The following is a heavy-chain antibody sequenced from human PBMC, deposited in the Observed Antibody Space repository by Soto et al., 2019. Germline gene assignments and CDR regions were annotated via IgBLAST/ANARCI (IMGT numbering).Heavy chain of an antibody. CDR1: GGLITRNDYY. Sequence: QMQLQESGPGLVKPSETLSLTCSVSGGLITRNDYYWGWIRQPPGKGLEWIGSWFYTGDSFYNPSLKSRVTVFVDTSKNQFSLRLTSVTAADTAVYYCAALAITRLDRTHLASFPRDWGQGTLVAVSS. D-gene: IGHD2-2*03. V-gene: IGHV4-39*01. CDR3: AALAITRLDRTHLASFPRD. CDR2: WFYTGDS. J-gene: IGHJ4*02.